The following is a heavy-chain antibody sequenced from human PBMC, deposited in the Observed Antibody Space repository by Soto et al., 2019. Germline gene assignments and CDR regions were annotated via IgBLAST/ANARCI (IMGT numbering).Heavy chain of an antibody. CDR2: ISYDGSNK. Sequence: GGSLRLSCAASGFTFSSYVMHWVRQAPGKGLECVAVISYDGSNKYYADSVKGRFTISRDNSKNTLYLQMNSLRAEDTAVYYCAKDSHDYDFDYWAQGTLVTVSS. V-gene: IGHV3-30*18. J-gene: IGHJ4*02. D-gene: IGHD4-17*01. CDR3: AKDSHDYDFDY. CDR1: GFTFSSYV.